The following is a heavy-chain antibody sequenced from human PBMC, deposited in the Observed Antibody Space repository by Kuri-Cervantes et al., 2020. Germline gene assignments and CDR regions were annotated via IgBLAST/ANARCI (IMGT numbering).Heavy chain of an antibody. D-gene: IGHD3-22*01. CDR1: GFPFSSYA. Sequence: LSLTCAASGFPFSSYAMHWVRQAPGKGLEWVANIKEDGSEKYYVDSVKGRFTISRDNSKNTLYLQMNSLRAEDTAVYYCARQAGYDSSGYYLNYFDYWGQGTLVTVSS. V-gene: IGHV3-7*01. J-gene: IGHJ4*02. CDR2: IKEDGSEK. CDR3: ARQAGYDSSGYYLNYFDY.